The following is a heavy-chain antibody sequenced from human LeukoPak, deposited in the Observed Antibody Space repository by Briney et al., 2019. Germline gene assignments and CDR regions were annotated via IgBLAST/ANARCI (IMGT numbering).Heavy chain of an antibody. CDR3: ARGDLDGWYPGAFDI. D-gene: IGHD6-19*01. CDR1: GGSISSGGYY. V-gene: IGHV4-31*03. J-gene: IGHJ3*02. Sequence: PSETLSLTCTVSGGSISSGGYYWSWIRQHPGKGLEWIGYIYYSGSTYYNPSLKSRVTISVDTSKNQFSLKLSSVTAADTAVYYCARGDLDGWYPGAFDIWGQGTMVTVSS. CDR2: IYYSGST.